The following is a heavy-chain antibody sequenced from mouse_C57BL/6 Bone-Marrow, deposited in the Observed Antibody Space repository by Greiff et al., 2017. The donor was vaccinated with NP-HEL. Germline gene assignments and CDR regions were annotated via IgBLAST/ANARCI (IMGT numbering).Heavy chain of an antibody. V-gene: IGHV1-81*01. J-gene: IGHJ3*01. CDR2: IYPRSGNT. D-gene: IGHD3-2*02. CDR3: ARIPSGYPAWFAY. Sequence: QVQLKESGAELARPGASVKLSCKASGYTFTSYGISWVKQRTGQGLEWIGEIYPRSGNTYYNEKFKGKATLTADKSSSTAYMELRSLTSEDSAVYFCARIPSGYPAWFAYWGQGTLVTVSA. CDR1: GYTFTSYG.